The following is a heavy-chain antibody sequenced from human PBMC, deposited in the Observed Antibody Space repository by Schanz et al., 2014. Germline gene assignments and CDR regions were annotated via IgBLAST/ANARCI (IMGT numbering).Heavy chain of an antibody. CDR1: GFTFSDYY. CDR3: ARGVRIDY. J-gene: IGHJ4*02. CDR2: IKQDGNEK. D-gene: IGHD3-3*01. Sequence: VQLVESGRGLVKPGGSLRLSCAASGFTFSDYYMSWIRQAPGKGLEWVANIKQDGNEKYYVDSVKGRFTISRDNAKNSLYLQMNSLTAEDTAVYYCARGVRIDYWGQGTLVTVSS. V-gene: IGHV3-7*01.